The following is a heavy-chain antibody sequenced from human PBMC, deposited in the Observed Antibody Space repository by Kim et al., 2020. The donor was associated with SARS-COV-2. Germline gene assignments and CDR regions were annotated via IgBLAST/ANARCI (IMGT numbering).Heavy chain of an antibody. CDR2: INHFGTT. Sequence: SETLSLTCAVYGGSFSGYYWSWIRQPPGKGLEWIGEINHFGTTNYSPSLKSRVTISVDTSKNQFSLKLSFVTAADTALYYCARGNENRNAFDIWGQGTMV. J-gene: IGHJ3*02. V-gene: IGHV4-34*01. CDR3: ARGNENRNAFDI. CDR1: GGSFSGYY.